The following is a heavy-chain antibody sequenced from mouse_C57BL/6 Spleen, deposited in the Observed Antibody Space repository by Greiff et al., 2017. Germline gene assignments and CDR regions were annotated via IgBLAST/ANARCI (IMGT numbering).Heavy chain of an antibody. CDR3: ARHDGDYYDMDY. CDR1: GFTFSDYG. J-gene: IGHJ4*01. V-gene: IGHV5-15*01. CDR2: ISNLAYSI. Sequence: EVQGVESGGGLVQPGGSLKLSCAASGFTFSDYGMAWVRQAPRKGPEWVEFISNLAYSIYYADTVTGRFTISRENAKNTLYLEMSSLRSEDTAMDYGARHDGDYYDMDYWGQGTSVTVSS. D-gene: IGHD2-3*01.